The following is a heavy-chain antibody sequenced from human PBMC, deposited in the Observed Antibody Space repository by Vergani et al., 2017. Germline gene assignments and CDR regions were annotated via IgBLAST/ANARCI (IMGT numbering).Heavy chain of an antibody. D-gene: IGHD2-2*03. CDR2: IYYSGST. Sequence: QVQLQESGPGLVKPSQTLSLTCTVSGGSISSGGYYWSWIRQHPGKGLEWIGYIYYSGSTYYHPSLKSRVTISVDTSKNQFSLKLSSVTAADTAVYYCAGYCSSTSCPDDKDVWGKGTTVTVSS. J-gene: IGHJ6*03. CDR1: GGSISSGGYY. V-gene: IGHV4-31*03. CDR3: AGYCSSTSCPDDKDV.